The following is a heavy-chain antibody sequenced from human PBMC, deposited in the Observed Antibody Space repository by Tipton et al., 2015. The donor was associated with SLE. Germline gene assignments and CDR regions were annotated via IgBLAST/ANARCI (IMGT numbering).Heavy chain of an antibody. V-gene: IGHV4-61*01. CDR3: ARGSSSSWYRGGDAFDI. Sequence: TLSLTCTVSGGSVSSGSYYWSWIRQSPGKGLEWIGYIYYSGSTNYNPSLKSRVTISEDTSKNQFSLKLSSVTAADAAVYYCARGSSSSWYRGGDAFDIWGQGTMVTVSS. CDR2: IYYSGST. J-gene: IGHJ3*02. CDR1: GGSVSSGSYY. D-gene: IGHD6-13*01.